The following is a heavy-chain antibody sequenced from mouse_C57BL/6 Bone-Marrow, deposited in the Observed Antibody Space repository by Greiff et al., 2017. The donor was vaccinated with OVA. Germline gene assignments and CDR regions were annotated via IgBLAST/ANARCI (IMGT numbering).Heavy chain of an antibody. CDR1: GYSITSGYY. D-gene: IGHD1-1*01. CDR3: AGFITTVERYFGV. Sequence: VQLKESGPGLVKPSQSLSLTCSVTGYSITSGYYWNWIRQFPGNKLEWMGYISYDGSNNYNPSLKNRISITRDTSKNQFFLKLNSVTTEDTATYYCAGFITTVERYFGVWGTGTTVTVSS. CDR2: ISYDGSN. J-gene: IGHJ1*03. V-gene: IGHV3-6*01.